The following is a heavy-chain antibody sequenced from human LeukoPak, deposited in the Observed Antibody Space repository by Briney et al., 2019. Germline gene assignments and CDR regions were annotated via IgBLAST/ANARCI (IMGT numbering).Heavy chain of an antibody. CDR1: GFTFSNYG. D-gene: IGHD6-19*01. Sequence: GGSLRLSWAASGFTFSNYGMHWVRQAPGKGLEWVAFIRYDGSNKYYADSVKGRFTISRDNSKNTLYLQMNSLRAEDTAVYYCAKRDRMYTSGSYYFDYWGQGTLVTVSS. V-gene: IGHV3-30*02. CDR3: AKRDRMYTSGSYYFDY. J-gene: IGHJ4*02. CDR2: IRYDGSNK.